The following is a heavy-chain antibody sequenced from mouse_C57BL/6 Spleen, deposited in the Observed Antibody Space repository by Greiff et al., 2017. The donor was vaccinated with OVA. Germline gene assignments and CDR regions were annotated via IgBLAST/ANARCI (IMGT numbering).Heavy chain of an antibody. J-gene: IGHJ4*01. CDR3: ASTTVVATWDYYAMDY. CDR2: IWSGGST. CDR1: GFSLTSYG. Sequence: QVQLQQSGPGLVQPSQSLSITCTVSGFSLTSYGVHWVRQSPGKGLEWLGVIWSGGSTDYNAAFISRLSISKDNSKSQVFFKMNSLQADDTAIYYCASTTVVATWDYYAMDYWGQGTSVTVSS. V-gene: IGHV2-2*01. D-gene: IGHD1-1*01.